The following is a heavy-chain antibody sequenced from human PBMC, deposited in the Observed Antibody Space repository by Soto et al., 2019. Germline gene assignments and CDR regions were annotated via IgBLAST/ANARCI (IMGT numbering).Heavy chain of an antibody. J-gene: IGHJ5*02. D-gene: IGHD6-6*01. CDR3: ERERQLDWFDP. CDR2: INPNSGGT. Sequence: QVQLVQSGAEVKKPGASGKVSCKASGYTFTGYYMHWVRQAPGQGLEWMGWINPNSGGTNYAQKFQGWVTMTRDTSISAAYIELIRLRSDDTAVYYGERERQLDWFDPWGQGTLVTVSS. V-gene: IGHV1-2*04. CDR1: GYTFTGYY.